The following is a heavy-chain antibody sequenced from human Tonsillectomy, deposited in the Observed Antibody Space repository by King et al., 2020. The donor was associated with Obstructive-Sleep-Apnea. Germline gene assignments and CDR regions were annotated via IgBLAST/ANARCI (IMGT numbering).Heavy chain of an antibody. CDR3: AKDVTFSSNWPFDY. J-gene: IGHJ4*02. CDR2: VTGIGHRT. D-gene: IGHD1-1*01. V-gene: IGHV3-23*04. Sequence: VQLVESGGAFVQPGGSLRLSCSASGFTFRLYAMSWVRQAPGKGLEWVSSVTGIGHRTSYADFAKGRFTISRDNSNNTLYLQMNSLTAEDTARYYCAKDVTFSSNWPFDYWGQGTLVTVSS. CDR1: GFTFRLYA.